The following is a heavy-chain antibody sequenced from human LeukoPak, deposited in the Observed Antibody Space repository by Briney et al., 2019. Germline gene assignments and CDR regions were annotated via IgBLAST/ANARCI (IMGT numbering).Heavy chain of an antibody. CDR2: ISGSGGNT. V-gene: IGHV3-23*01. CDR1: GFTFSSYA. J-gene: IGHJ4*02. D-gene: IGHD6-13*01. CDR3: AKDSPTSGQQEDFDY. Sequence: PGGSLRLSCAASGFTFSSYAMSWVRQAPGKGLEWVSAISGSGGNTYYADSVKGRFTISRDNSKNTLYLQMNRLRAEDTAVYYCAKDSPTSGQQEDFDYWGQGTLVTVSS.